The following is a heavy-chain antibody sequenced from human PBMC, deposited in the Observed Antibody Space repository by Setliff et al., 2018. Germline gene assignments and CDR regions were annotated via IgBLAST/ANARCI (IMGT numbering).Heavy chain of an antibody. V-gene: IGHV1-18*01. D-gene: IGHD6-19*01. J-gene: IGHJ4*02. CDR2: ISGYNGDT. CDR1: GYTFTSYG. Sequence: ASVKVSCKASGYTFTSYGINWVRQAPGQRLEWVGWISGYNGDTNYAQKLQGRVTLTTDTPTTTAYMDLRGLRSDDTAVYYCARTPPNRGLSNGWYVDYWGQGALVTVSS. CDR3: ARTPPNRGLSNGWYVDY.